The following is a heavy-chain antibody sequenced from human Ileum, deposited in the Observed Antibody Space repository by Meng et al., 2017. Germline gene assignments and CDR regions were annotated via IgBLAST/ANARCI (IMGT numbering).Heavy chain of an antibody. CDR1: GFTVSSNY. J-gene: IGHJ4*02. D-gene: IGHD3-10*01. CDR3: ARALYHGIRGYYFDS. V-gene: IGHV3-53*01. CDR2: IYSSGST. Sequence: GGPLRLSCAASGFTVSSNYISWVRQAPGKGLEWLSVIYSSGSTYYAGSLQGRFSISRDSSQNTVFLQMNSLGAEDTALYYCARALYHGIRGYYFDSWGQGTLVTVSS.